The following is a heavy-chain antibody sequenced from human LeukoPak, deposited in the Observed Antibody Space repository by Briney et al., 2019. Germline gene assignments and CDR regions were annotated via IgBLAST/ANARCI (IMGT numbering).Heavy chain of an antibody. J-gene: IGHJ6*02. CDR1: GFTFSSNW. D-gene: IGHD2-2*01. CDR2: IDYSGST. Sequence: PGGSLRLSCAGSGFTFSSNWMSWVRQAPGKGLEWIGYIDYSGSTNYNPSLKSRVTISVDTSKNQFFLKLSSVTAADTAVYYCARAWGDIVVVPGAPYGMDVWGQRTTVTVSS. CDR3: ARAWGDIVVVPGAPYGMDV. V-gene: IGHV4-59*01.